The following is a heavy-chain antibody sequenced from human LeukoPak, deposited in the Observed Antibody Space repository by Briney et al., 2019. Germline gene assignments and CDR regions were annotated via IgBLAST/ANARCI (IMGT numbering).Heavy chain of an antibody. Sequence: ASAKVSCKASGYTFTNNYLHWVRQAPGQGLEWMGMIYPRDGSTSYAQNFQGRVTVTRDTSTTTVHMELRGLRSEDTAVYYCARDQEGFDYWGQGTVVTVSS. CDR2: IYPRDGST. CDR1: GYTFTNNY. CDR3: ARDQEGFDY. J-gene: IGHJ4*02. V-gene: IGHV1-46*01.